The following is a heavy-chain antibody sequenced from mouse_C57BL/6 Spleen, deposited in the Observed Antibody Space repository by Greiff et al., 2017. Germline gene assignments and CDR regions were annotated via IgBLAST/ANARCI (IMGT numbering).Heavy chain of an antibody. CDR2: ISYDGSN. CDR3: ASYYSNYLDY. CDR1: GYSITSGYY. D-gene: IGHD2-5*01. J-gene: IGHJ2*01. V-gene: IGHV3-6*01. Sequence: EVKLMESGPGLVKPSQSLSLTCSVTGYSITSGYYWNWIRQFPGNKLEWMGYISYDGSNNYNPSLKNQISITRDTSKNQFFLKLNSVTTEDTATYYCASYYSNYLDYWGQGTTLTVSS.